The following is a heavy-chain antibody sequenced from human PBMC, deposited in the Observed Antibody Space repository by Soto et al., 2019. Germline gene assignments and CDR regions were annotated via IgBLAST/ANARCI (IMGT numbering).Heavy chain of an antibody. V-gene: IGHV3-23*01. CDR1: GFTFSSYA. CDR2: ISGSGGST. J-gene: IGHJ4*02. D-gene: IGHD2-15*01. Sequence: GGSLRLSCAASGFTFSSYAMSWVRQAPGKGLEWVSAISGSGGSTYYADSVKGRFTISRDNSKNTLYLQMNSLRAEDTAVYYCAKAPLERYCSGGSCYFDYSGQGTLVTVSS. CDR3: AKAPLERYCSGGSCYFDY.